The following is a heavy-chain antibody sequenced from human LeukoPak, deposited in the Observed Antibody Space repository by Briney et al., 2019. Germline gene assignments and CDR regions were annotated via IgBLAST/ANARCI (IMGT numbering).Heavy chain of an antibody. D-gene: IGHD3-10*01. CDR3: ARGLLWFGEFGAFDI. CDR2: IYHSGST. Sequence: TSETLSLTCAVSGGSISSSSWWSWVRQPPGKGLEWIGEIYHSGSTNYNPSLKSRVTISVDKSKNQFSLKLSSVTAADTAVYYCARGLLWFGEFGAFDIWGQGTMVTVSS. J-gene: IGHJ3*02. V-gene: IGHV4-4*02. CDR1: GGSISSSSW.